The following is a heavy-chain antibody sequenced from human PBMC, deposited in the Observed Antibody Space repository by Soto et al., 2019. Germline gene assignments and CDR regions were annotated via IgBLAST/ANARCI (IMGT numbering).Heavy chain of an antibody. V-gene: IGHV3-21*01. J-gene: IGHJ3*02. CDR2: ISSSSSYI. CDR1: GFTFSSYS. Sequence: EVQLVEAGGGLVKPGGSLRLSCAASGFTFSSYSMNWVRQAPGKGLEWVSSISSSSSYIYYADSVKGRFTISRDNAKNSLYLQMNSLRAEDKAVYYCSRIQLRYDAFDIWGQGTMVTVSS. D-gene: IGHD6-6*01. CDR3: SRIQLRYDAFDI.